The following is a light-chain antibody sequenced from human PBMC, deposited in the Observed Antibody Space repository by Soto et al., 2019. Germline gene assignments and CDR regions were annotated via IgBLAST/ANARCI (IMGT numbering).Light chain of an antibody. CDR1: SSNIGSNT. J-gene: IGLJ7*01. CDR3: AVWDDRLSGRV. V-gene: IGLV1-44*01. Sequence: QSVLTQPPSTSGTPGQRVPISCSGSSSNIGSNTVDWYRQVPGTAPKLLIYSDNQRPSGVPDRFSGSRSGTSASLAISGLQSEDEAVYYCAVWDDRLSGRVFGGGTQLTVL. CDR2: SDN.